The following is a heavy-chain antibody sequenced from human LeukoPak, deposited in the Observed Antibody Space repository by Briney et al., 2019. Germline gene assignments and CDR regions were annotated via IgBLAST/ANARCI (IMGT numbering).Heavy chain of an antibody. D-gene: IGHD6-13*01. V-gene: IGHV4-61*01. Sequence: SETLSLTCSVSGGSISNSRYYWSWIRQPPGKGLEWIGYIYYSGSTNYNPSLKSRVTISVDTSKNQFSLKLSSVTAADTALYYCARDGRYSNSWPDYWGQGTLVTVSS. CDR3: ARDGRYSNSWPDY. CDR1: GGSISNSRYY. J-gene: IGHJ4*02. CDR2: IYYSGST.